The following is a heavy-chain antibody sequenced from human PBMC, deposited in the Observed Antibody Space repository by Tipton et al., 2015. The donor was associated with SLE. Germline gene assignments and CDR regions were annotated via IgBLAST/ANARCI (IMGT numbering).Heavy chain of an antibody. J-gene: IGHJ6*02. CDR2: IYTSGST. CDR1: GGSISSGSYC. CDR3: ARGSRGVGFDV. Sequence: TLSLTCTVSGGSISSGSYCWSWIRQPAGKGLEWIGRIYTSGSTNYNPSLKSRVSISVDTSKNHFSLNLYSVTAADTAVYYCARGSRGVGFDVWGHGTTVIVSS. V-gene: IGHV4-61*02. D-gene: IGHD3-10*01.